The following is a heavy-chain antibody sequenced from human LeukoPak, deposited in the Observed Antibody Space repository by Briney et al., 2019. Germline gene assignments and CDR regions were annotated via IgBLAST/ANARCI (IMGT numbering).Heavy chain of an antibody. V-gene: IGHV1-18*01. CDR2: ISGYNGNT. CDR3: AREMATIVNQFDY. J-gene: IGHJ4*02. CDR1: GYTFTSYG. Sequence: ASVKVSCKASGYTFTSYGISWVRQAPGQGLEWMGWISGYNGNTHYAQKLQGRVTMTTDTSTTTAYMELRSLRSDDTAVYYCAREMATIVNQFDYWGQGTLVTVSS. D-gene: IGHD5-24*01.